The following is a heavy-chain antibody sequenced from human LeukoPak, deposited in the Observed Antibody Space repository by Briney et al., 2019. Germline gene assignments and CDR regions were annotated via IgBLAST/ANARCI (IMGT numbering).Heavy chain of an antibody. V-gene: IGHV3-23*01. J-gene: IGHJ4*02. CDR2: ISGSGGST. CDR1: GFTFSIYA. CDR3: AKDFLTVTAGWDY. Sequence: TGGSLRLSCAASGFTFSIYAMSCVRQAPGKGLEWVSGISGSGGSTYYADSVKGRFTISRDNSKNTLFLQMNSLRAEDTAAYYCAKDFLTVTAGWDYWGQGTLVTVSS. D-gene: IGHD6-25*01.